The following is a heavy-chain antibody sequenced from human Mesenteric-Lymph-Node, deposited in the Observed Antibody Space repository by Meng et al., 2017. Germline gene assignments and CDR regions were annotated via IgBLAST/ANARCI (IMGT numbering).Heavy chain of an antibody. CDR1: GYNFSSYW. CDR3: ARSREDYYDSSGYYYYGMDV. J-gene: IGHJ6*02. V-gene: IGHV5-51*01. D-gene: IGHD3-22*01. CDR2: IYPDDSDN. Sequence: GESLKISCQTSGYNFSSYWIGWVRQMPGKGLEWMGIIYPDDSDNRYSPSFQGQVTISADKSSGTAYLQWSSLKASDTAMYYCARSREDYYDSSGYYYYGMDVWGQGTTVTVSS.